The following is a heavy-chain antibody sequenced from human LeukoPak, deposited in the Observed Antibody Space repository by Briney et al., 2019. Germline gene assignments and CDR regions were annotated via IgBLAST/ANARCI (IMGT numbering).Heavy chain of an antibody. CDR2: IYSGGST. D-gene: IGHD3-22*01. CDR3: ARGFRYDSSGYYSPSDY. V-gene: IGHV3-66*02. J-gene: IGHJ4*02. CDR1: GFTVSSNY. Sequence: PGGSLRLSCAASGFTVSSNYMSWVRQAPGKGLEWVSVIYSGGSTYYADSVKGRFTISRDNSKNTLYLQMNSLRAEDTAVYYCARGFRYDSSGYYSPSDYWGQGTLVTVSS.